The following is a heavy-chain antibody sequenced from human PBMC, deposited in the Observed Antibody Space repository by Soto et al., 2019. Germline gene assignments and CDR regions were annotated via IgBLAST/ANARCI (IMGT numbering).Heavy chain of an antibody. Sequence: ASVKVSCKASGYTFTSYGISWVRQAPGQGLVWLGWISAYNGNTNYAQKLQGRVTMTTDTSTSTAYMELRSLRSDDMAVYYCARDYYYDSSGYYYFDYWGQGTLVTVSS. D-gene: IGHD3-22*01. CDR3: ARDYYYDSSGYYYFDY. V-gene: IGHV1-18*03. CDR2: ISAYNGNT. J-gene: IGHJ4*02. CDR1: GYTFTSYG.